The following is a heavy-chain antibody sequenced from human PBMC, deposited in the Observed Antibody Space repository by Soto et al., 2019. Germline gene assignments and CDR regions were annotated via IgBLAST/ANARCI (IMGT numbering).Heavy chain of an antibody. Sequence: WASVKVSCKASGGTFSSYAISWVRQAPGQGLEWMGGIIPIFGTANYAQKFQGRVTITADESTSTACMELSSLRSEDTAVYYCARNVGDGYNYFYWGQGTLATVSS. V-gene: IGHV1-69*13. D-gene: IGHD5-12*01. J-gene: IGHJ4*02. CDR3: ARNVGDGYNYFY. CDR1: GGTFSSYA. CDR2: IIPIFGTA.